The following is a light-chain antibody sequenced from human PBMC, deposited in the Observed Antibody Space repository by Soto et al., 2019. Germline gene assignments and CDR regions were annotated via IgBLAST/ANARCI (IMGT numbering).Light chain of an antibody. Sequence: DIQMTQSPSSLSASVGDRVTITCRASQSISSYLNWYQQKPGKAPKLLIYAASSLQSGVPSRFSGSGSGTDFTLTISSLQPEDFATYYCQQYNPYSMWTVGQGTKVDIK. CDR3: QQYNPYSMWT. V-gene: IGKV1-39*01. CDR1: QSISSY. J-gene: IGKJ1*01. CDR2: AAS.